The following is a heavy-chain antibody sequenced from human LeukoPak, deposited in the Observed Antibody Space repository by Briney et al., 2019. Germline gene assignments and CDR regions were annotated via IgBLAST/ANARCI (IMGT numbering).Heavy chain of an antibody. CDR1: GYTFTGYY. CDR2: INPNSGGT. J-gene: IGHJ5*02. Sequence: ASVKVSCKASGYTFTGYYMHWVRQAPGQGLEWMGWINPNSGGTNYAQKFQGRVTMTRDTSISTAYMELSRLRSDDTAVYYCARDIVVVTASNWFDPRGQGTLVTVSS. D-gene: IGHD2-21*02. CDR3: ARDIVVVTASNWFDP. V-gene: IGHV1-2*02.